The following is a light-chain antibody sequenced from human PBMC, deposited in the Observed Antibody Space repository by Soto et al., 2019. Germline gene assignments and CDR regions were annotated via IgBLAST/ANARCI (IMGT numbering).Light chain of an antibody. CDR2: EVS. CDR3: SAFTSSFTWV. CDR1: SSDVGGYNY. V-gene: IGLV2-14*01. Sequence: QSAPTQPASVSVSPGQSSTIPCTGTSSDVGGYNYGSWYQQHPGKAPKLLIYEVSNRPSGTATRFSGSKSANTASLTISGLQAEDEADYYCSAFTSSFTWVFGGGTKLTV. J-gene: IGLJ3*02.